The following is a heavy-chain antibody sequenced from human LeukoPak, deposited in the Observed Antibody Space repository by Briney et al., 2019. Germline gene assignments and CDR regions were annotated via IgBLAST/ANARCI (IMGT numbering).Heavy chain of an antibody. Sequence: ASVKVSCKASGGTFSSYAISWVRQAPGQGLEWMGWINPNSGGTNSAQKFQGRVTMTRDTSISTAYMELSRLTSDDTAVYYCARHPYSGSYHFDYWGQGTLVTVSS. CDR1: GGTFSSYA. J-gene: IGHJ4*02. D-gene: IGHD1-26*01. CDR2: INPNSGGT. V-gene: IGHV1-2*02. CDR3: ARHPYSGSYHFDY.